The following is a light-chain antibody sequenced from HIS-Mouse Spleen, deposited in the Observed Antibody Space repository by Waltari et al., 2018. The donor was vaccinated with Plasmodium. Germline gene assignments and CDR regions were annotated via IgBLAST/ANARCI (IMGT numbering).Light chain of an antibody. J-gene: IGKJ1*01. CDR1: QSISSY. CDR2: AAS. Sequence: DIQMTQSPSSLSASVGDRVTITCRASQSISSYLNWYQQKPGKAPKLLIYAASSLQSGVPSSFSGSGSTTDFTLTISRLQPDDLTTYYYQQSYSTWTFGQGTKVEIK. V-gene: IGKV1-39*01. CDR3: QQSYSTWT.